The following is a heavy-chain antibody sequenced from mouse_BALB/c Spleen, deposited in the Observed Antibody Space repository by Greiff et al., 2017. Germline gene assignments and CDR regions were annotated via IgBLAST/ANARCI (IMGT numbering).Heavy chain of an antibody. CDR1: GYTFSIYW. V-gene: IGHV1-9*01. J-gene: IGHJ2*01. D-gene: IGHD1-1*01. Sequence: VQLQQSGAELMKPGASVKISCKATGYTFSIYWIEWVKQTPGHGLEWSGEILPGSDSTNYNEKFKGKATFTADTTSNTAYLQLSNLTSEDSAVYYCARWTTVVATDYWGEGTALTVSS. CDR2: ILPGSDST. CDR3: ARWTTVVATDY.